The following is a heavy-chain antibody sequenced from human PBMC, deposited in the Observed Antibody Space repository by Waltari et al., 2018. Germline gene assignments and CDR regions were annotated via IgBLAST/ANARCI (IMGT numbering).Heavy chain of an antibody. CDR3: ARDKAPAAIRSPFDY. J-gene: IGHJ4*02. V-gene: IGHV3-30-3*01. CDR1: GFTFSSYA. CDR2: ISYDGSNK. Sequence: QVQLVESGGGVVQPGRSLRLSCAASGFTFSSYAMHWVRQAPGKGLEWVAVISYDGSNKYYADSVKGRFTIPRDNSKNTLYLQMNSLRAEDTAVYYCARDKAPAAIRSPFDYWGQGTLVTVSS. D-gene: IGHD2-2*01.